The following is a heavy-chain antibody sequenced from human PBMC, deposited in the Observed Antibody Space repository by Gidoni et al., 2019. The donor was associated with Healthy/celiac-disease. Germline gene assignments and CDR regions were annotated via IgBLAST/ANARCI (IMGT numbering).Heavy chain of an antibody. V-gene: IGHV3-48*03. CDR2: ISSSGSTI. Sequence: EVQLAESGGGVGKPGGAIRLSSADSGLTLSSYDMNWVRQAPGKGLEWVSYISSSGSTIYYADSVKGRFTISRDNAKTSLYLQMNSLRAEDTAVYYCAREMATISGSRPFDYWGQGTLVTVSS. D-gene: IGHD5-12*01. CDR3: AREMATISGSRPFDY. CDR1: GLTLSSYD. J-gene: IGHJ4*02.